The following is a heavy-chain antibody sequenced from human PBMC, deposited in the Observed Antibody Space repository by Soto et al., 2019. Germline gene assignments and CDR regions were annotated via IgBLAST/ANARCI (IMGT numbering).Heavy chain of an antibody. Sequence: QVQLVESGGGLVKPGGSLRLSCAASGFTFSDYYMSWIRQASGKGPEWVSYITSSGSSKYYADSVKGRFTISKDNAKNSLFLQTNSLRAEDTAVYYCARVDVYGYYYGMDVWGQGTAVTVSS. CDR2: ITSSGSSK. J-gene: IGHJ6*02. V-gene: IGHV3-11*01. CDR1: GFTFSDYY. CDR3: ARVDVYGYYYGMDV. D-gene: IGHD4-17*01.